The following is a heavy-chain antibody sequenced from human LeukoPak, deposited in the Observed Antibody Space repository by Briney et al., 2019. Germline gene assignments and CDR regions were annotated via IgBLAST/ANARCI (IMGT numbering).Heavy chain of an antibody. V-gene: IGHV1-2*04. Sequence: WASVKVSCKASGYTFTGYYMHWVRQAPGQGLEWMGWINPNSGGTNYAQKFQGWVTMTRDTSISTAYMELSRLRSDDTAVYYCARVGRSGSYYRYFDYWGQGTLVTVSS. D-gene: IGHD3-10*01. CDR3: ARVGRSGSYYRYFDY. J-gene: IGHJ4*02. CDR1: GYTFTGYY. CDR2: INPNSGGT.